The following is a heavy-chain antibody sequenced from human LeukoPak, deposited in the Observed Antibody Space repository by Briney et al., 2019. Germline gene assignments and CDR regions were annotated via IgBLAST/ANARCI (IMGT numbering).Heavy chain of an antibody. CDR2: MNPNSGNT. V-gene: IGHV1-8*01. CDR1: GYTFTSYD. Sequence: ASVKVSCKASGYTFTSYDINWVRQATGQGLEWMGWMNPNSGNTGYAQKFQGRVTVTRNTSISTAYMELSSLRSEDTAVYYCARYYYDSSGYPEGFDYWGQGTLVTVSS. CDR3: ARYYYDSSGYPEGFDY. J-gene: IGHJ4*02. D-gene: IGHD3-22*01.